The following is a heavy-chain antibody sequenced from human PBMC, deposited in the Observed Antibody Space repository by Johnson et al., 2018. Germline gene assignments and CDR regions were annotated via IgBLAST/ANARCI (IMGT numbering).Heavy chain of an antibody. Sequence: EQLVESGGGLVQPGGSLRLSCAASGFTFSSYDMHWVRQATGKGLEWVSTIGSAGDPYYPGSVKGRFTISRENAKNSLYLQMNSLRAGDTAVYYCARGRNDAYYYGMDVWGQGTTVTVSS. D-gene: IGHD1-1*01. J-gene: IGHJ6*02. CDR1: GFTFSSYD. CDR2: IGSAGDP. V-gene: IGHV3-13*05. CDR3: ARGRNDAYYYGMDV.